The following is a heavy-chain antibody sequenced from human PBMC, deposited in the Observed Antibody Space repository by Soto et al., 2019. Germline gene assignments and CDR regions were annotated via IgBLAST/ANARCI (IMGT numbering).Heavy chain of an antibody. Sequence: SETLSLTCTVSGGSIGSGDYYWSWIREPPGKGLEWIGYIYYSGSTYYTLSLKSRVTISVDTSKNQFSLKLSSVTAADTAVYYCARGRTYYAILTGPYYFDYWGQGTLVTVSS. D-gene: IGHD3-9*01. V-gene: IGHV4-30-4*01. CDR3: ARGRTYYAILTGPYYFDY. CDR1: GGSIGSGDYY. CDR2: IYYSGST. J-gene: IGHJ4*02.